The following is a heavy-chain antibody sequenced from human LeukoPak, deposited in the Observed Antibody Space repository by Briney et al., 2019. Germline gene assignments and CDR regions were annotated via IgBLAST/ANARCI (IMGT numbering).Heavy chain of an antibody. V-gene: IGHV1-46*01. D-gene: IGHD6-19*01. CDR3: ASVAVAGSQNYYYYYMDV. J-gene: IGHJ6*03. CDR1: GYTFTSYY. Sequence: ASVKVSCKASGYTFTSYYMHWVRQAPGQGLEWMGIINPSGGSTSYAQKFQGRVTMTRDTSTSTVYMELSSLRSEDTAVYYCASVAVAGSQNYYYYYMDVWGKGTTVTISS. CDR2: INPSGGST.